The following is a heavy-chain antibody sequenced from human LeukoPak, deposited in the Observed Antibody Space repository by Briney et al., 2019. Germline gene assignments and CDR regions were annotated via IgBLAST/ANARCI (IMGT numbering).Heavy chain of an antibody. Sequence: GGSLRLSCAASGFTFSSYEMNWVRQAPGKGLEWVAFIRYDGSNKYYADSVKGRFTISRDNSKNTLYLQMNSLRAEDTAVYYCAKGGGGSGRYYYYYYYMDVWGKGTTVTISS. J-gene: IGHJ6*03. CDR1: GFTFSSYE. CDR3: AKGGGGSGRYYYYYYYMDV. CDR2: IRYDGSNK. D-gene: IGHD3-10*01. V-gene: IGHV3-30*02.